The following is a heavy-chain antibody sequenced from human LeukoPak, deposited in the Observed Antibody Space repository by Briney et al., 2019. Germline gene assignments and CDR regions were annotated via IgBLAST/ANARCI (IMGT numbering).Heavy chain of an antibody. V-gene: IGHV3-53*01. CDR1: GFTVSSNY. CDR3: ARGSGWDFDY. D-gene: IGHD6-19*01. J-gene: IGHJ4*02. CDR2: IYRGGST. Sequence: PGGSLRLSCAASGFTVSSNYMSWVRQAPGKGLEWVSVIYRGGSTCYADSVKGRFTISRHNSKNTLYLQMNSLRAEDTAVYYCARGSGWDFDYWGQGTLVTVSS.